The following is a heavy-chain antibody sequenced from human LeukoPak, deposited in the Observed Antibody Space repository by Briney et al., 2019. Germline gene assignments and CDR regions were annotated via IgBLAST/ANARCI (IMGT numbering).Heavy chain of an antibody. Sequence: SETLSLTCTVSGASISSYYWSWIRQPPGKGLEWIGYVAYSGNTNYNPSLKSRVTISVDTSKNQFSLKLSSVTAADTAVYYCARTTPKYCSGGTCYLYYFDFWGQGTLVTVSS. CDR2: VAYSGNT. V-gene: IGHV4-59*08. D-gene: IGHD2-15*01. J-gene: IGHJ4*02. CDR3: ARTTPKYCSGGTCYLYYFDF. CDR1: GASISSYY.